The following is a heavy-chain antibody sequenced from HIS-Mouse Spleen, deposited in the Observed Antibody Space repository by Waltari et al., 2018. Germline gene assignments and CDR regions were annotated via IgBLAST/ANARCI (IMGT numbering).Heavy chain of an antibody. CDR1: GGSISSSSYY. CDR2: IYYSGRT. J-gene: IGHJ3*02. V-gene: IGHV4-39*07. D-gene: IGHD2-2*01. CDR3: ARDRDQEGLDAFDI. Sequence: QLQLQESGPGLVKPSETLSLTCTVSGGSISSSSYYWGWLRQPPGKGLEWIGSIYYSGRTYYNPSLKSRVTISVDTSKNQFSLKLSSVTAADTAVYYCARDRDQEGLDAFDIWGQGTMVTVSS.